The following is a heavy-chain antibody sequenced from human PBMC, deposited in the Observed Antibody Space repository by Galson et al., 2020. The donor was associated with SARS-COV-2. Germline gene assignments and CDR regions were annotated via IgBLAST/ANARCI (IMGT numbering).Heavy chain of an antibody. V-gene: IGHV4-39*01. J-gene: IGHJ4*02. CDR2: VYYSGVT. D-gene: IGHD2-21*02. CDR3: ARLGFTSDWPSPPDY. Sequence: SETLSLTCTVSGGSFNNSGHFWGWIRQPPGKGLEWMGNVYYSGVTYYSPSPSLKSRVFVSVDTSKKQFSLRLRSVTAADTAVYYCARLGFTSDWPSPPDYWGQGTLVTVSS. CDR1: GGSFNNSGHF.